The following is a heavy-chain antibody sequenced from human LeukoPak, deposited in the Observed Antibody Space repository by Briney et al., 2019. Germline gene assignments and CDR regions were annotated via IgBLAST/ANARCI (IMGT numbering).Heavy chain of an antibody. Sequence: SVKVSCKASGFTFTSSAMQWVGQARGQRREGIGWIVVGGGNTNYAQKFQERVTITRDMSTSTAYMELSSLRSGDTAVYYCAAHDWVGATVVYWGQGTLVTVSS. V-gene: IGHV1-58*02. CDR3: AAHDWVGATVVY. CDR1: GFTFTSSA. D-gene: IGHD1-26*01. J-gene: IGHJ4*02. CDR2: IVVGGGNT.